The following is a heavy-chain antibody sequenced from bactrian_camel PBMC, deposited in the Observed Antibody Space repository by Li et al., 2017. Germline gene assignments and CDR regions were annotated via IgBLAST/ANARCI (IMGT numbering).Heavy chain of an antibody. D-gene: IGHD2*01. CDR1: AYSYDYC. CDR2: INRDGGV. CDR3: AASFRRWNSGSCIAVASDFAY. J-gene: IGHJ6*01. V-gene: IGHV3S55*01. Sequence: VQLVESGGGSVQAGGSLRLSCATSAYSYDYCMGWFRQAPGKEREGVATINRDGGVIYAASVKGRFTISKDSAKNTLYLQMDSLKPEDTAVYYCAASFRRWNSGSCIAVASDFAYWGQGTQVTVS.